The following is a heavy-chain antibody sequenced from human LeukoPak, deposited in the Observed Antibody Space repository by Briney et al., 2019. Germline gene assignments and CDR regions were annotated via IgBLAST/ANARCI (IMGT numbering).Heavy chain of an antibody. CDR1: GGSISGYY. J-gene: IGHJ4*02. CDR3: ARDRLPGWTTSFDS. V-gene: IGHV4-59*01. CDR2: IYGSGIT. Sequence: PSETLSLTCTVSGGSISGYYWSWIRQPPGEGLEWIGYIYGSGITSYNPSLKSRVTISIATSKSQFSLNLNSVTAADTAVYYCARDRLPGWTTSFDSWGQGILVTASS. D-gene: IGHD2-2*01.